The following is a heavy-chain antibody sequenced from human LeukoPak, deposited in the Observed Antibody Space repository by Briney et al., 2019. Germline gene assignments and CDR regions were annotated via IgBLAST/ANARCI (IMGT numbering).Heavy chain of an antibody. D-gene: IGHD3-9*01. V-gene: IGHV1-24*01. CDR1: GYTLTELS. CDR2: FDPEDGET. CDR3: ATADILTGYWPNGMDV. Sequence: ALVKVSCKVSGYTLTELSMHWVRQAPGKGLEWMGGFDPEDGETIYAQKFRGRVTMTEDTSTDTAYMELSSLRSEDTAVYYCATADILTGYWPNGMDVWGQGTTVTVSS. J-gene: IGHJ6*02.